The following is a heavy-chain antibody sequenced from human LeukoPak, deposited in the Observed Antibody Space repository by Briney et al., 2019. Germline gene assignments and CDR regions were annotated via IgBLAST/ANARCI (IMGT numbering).Heavy chain of an antibody. D-gene: IGHD6-19*01. J-gene: IGHJ3*02. V-gene: IGHV4-59*01. CDR2: IYYTGST. CDR3: ARPKSRSSGWFSNDAFDI. Sequence: SETLSLTCTVSGGSISYYYWTWIRQSPGKGLEWIGQIYYTGSTYYNPSLKRRVTISVDTSRNQFSLNLTSVTAADTAVYYCARPKSRSSGWFSNDAFDIWGQGTMVTVSS. CDR1: GGSISYYY.